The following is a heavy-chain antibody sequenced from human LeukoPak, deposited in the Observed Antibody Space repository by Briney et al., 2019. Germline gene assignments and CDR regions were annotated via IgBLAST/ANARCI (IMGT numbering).Heavy chain of an antibody. CDR1: GFTFSSYE. CDR3: AELGITMFGGV. D-gene: IGHD3-10*02. Sequence: GGSLRLSCAASGFTFSSYEMHWVRQAPGKGLEWVSYISSSGSTIYYADSVKGRFTISRDNAKNSLYLQMNSLRAEDTAVYYCAELGITMFGGVWGKGTTVTISS. V-gene: IGHV3-48*03. J-gene: IGHJ6*04. CDR2: ISSSGSTI.